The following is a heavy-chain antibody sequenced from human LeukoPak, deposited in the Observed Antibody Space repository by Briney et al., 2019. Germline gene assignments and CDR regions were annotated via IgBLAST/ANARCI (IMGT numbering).Heavy chain of an antibody. CDR2: INPSGGST. J-gene: IGHJ4*02. CDR1: GYTFTSYY. Sequence: ASVKVSCRASGYTFTSYYMHWVRQAPGQGLEWMGVINPSGGSTSYAQKFQGRVTMTRDTSTSTVYMELSSLRSEDTAVYYCARDILTGYYPTYWGQGTLVTVSS. D-gene: IGHD3-9*01. CDR3: ARDILTGYYPTY. V-gene: IGHV1-46*01.